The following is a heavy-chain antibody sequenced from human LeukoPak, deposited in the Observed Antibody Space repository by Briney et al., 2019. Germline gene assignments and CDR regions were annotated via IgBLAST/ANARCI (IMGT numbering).Heavy chain of an antibody. CDR1: GFTFSSYG. J-gene: IGHJ6*02. CDR3: ARDGAIFGVVMALYYYYGMDV. Sequence: GGSLRLSCAASGFTFSSYGMHWVRQAPGKGLEWVAVIWYDGSNKYYADSVKGRFTISRDNSRNTLYLQMNSLRAEDTAVYYCARDGAIFGVVMALYYYYGMDVWGQGTTVPVSS. D-gene: IGHD3-3*01. V-gene: IGHV3-33*01. CDR2: IWYDGSNK.